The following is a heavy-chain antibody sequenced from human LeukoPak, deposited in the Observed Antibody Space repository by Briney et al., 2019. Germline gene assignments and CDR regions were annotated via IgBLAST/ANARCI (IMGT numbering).Heavy chain of an antibody. V-gene: IGHV1-69*13. CDR3: ARSQGPEQVGY. D-gene: IGHD1-14*01. CDR2: IIPIFGTA. J-gene: IGHJ4*02. CDR1: GGTFSSYA. Sequence: ASVKVSFKASGGTFSSYAISWVRQAHGQGLEWMGGIIPIFGTANYAQKFQGRVTITADESTSTAYTELRSLRSEDTAVYYCARSQGPEQVGYWGQGTLVTGSS.